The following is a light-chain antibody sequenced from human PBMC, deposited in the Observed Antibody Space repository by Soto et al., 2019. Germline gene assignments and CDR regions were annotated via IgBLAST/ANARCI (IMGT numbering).Light chain of an antibody. J-gene: IGLJ1*01. V-gene: IGLV1-47*02. CDR3: SSWDGSLSGYV. CDR2: NNN. Sequence: QSVLTQPPSASGTPGQGVTISCSGSSSNIGSNYVYWYQQLPGTAPKLLIYNNNQQPSGVPDRFSASKSGTSASLAIRGLRSDDEADYYCSSWDGSLSGYVFGAGTKVTVL. CDR1: SSNIGSNY.